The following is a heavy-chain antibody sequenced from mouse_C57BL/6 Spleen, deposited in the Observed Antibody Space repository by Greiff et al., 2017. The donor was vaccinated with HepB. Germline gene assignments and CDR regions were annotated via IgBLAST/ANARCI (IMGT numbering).Heavy chain of an antibody. D-gene: IGHD1-1*01. CDR2: IYPGSGNT. Sequence: VQGVESGAELVRPGASVKLSCKASGYTFTDYYINWVKQRPGQGLERIARIYPGSGNTYYNEKFKGKATLTAEKSSSTAYMQLSSLTSEDSAVYFCARSSTVVAEGFAYWGQGTLVTVSA. CDR3: ARSSTVVAEGFAY. V-gene: IGHV1-76*01. CDR1: GYTFTDYY. J-gene: IGHJ3*01.